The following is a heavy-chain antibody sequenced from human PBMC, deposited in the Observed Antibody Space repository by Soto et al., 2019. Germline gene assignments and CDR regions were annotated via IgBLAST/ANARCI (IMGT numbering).Heavy chain of an antibody. CDR1: GGTFSSYA. CDR3: ALHPKSIAVAGTVGLVRYYYYYGMDV. V-gene: IGHV1-69*13. J-gene: IGHJ6*02. CDR2: IIPIFGTA. Sequence: AASVKVSCKASGGTFSSYAISWVRQAPGQGLEWMGGIIPIFGTANYAQKFQGRVTITADESTSTAYMELSSLRSEDTAVYYCALHPKSIAVAGTVGLVRYYYYYGMDVWGQGTTVTVSS. D-gene: IGHD6-19*01.